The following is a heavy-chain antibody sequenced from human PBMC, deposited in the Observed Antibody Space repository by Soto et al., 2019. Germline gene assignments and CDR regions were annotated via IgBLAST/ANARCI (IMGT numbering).Heavy chain of an antibody. D-gene: IGHD2-15*01. CDR2: AFHNGLT. Sequence: PSETLSLTCNVSRGSIRTHYWNWIRQPPGEGLEPIGYAFHNGLTSYNPSLKSRVTISVDTSKNQFSLKVSSVTAADTAVYYCATMSPAFCDGTCFAECGRIDHGGQGTRVTVSS. J-gene: IGHJ4*02. V-gene: IGHV4-59*11. CDR3: ATMSPAFCDGTCFAECGRIDH. CDR1: RGSIRTHY.